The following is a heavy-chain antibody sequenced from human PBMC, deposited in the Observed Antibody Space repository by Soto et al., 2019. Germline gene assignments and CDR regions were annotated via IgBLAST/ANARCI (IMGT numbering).Heavy chain of an antibody. CDR2: IYDNGGA. CDR1: GDSISSGGYY. J-gene: IGHJ4*02. D-gene: IGHD2-15*01. Sequence: SETLSLTCTVSGDSISSGGYYWSWIRQHPGKGLEWIGYIYDNGGAYYSPSLKGRVTISIDKSANQFSLRLTSVTVADTAVYYSSRVKGGTSRRAFDSWGQGTLVTVSS. V-gene: IGHV4-31*03. CDR3: SRVKGGTSRRAFDS.